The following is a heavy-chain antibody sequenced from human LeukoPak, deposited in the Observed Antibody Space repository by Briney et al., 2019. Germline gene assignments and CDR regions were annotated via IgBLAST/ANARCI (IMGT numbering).Heavy chain of an antibody. CDR2: INHSGST. Sequence: SETLSLTCAVYGGSFSGYYWSWIRQPPGKGLEWIGEINHSGSTNYNPSLKSRVTISVDTSKNQFSLKLSSVTAADMAVYYCARGGGSRGYYFDYWGQGTLVTVSS. CDR1: GGSFSGYY. CDR3: ARGGGSRGYYFDY. V-gene: IGHV4-34*01. D-gene: IGHD3-10*01. J-gene: IGHJ4*02.